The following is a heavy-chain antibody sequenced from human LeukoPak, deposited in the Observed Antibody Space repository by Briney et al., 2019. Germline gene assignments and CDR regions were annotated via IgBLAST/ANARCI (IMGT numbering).Heavy chain of an antibody. D-gene: IGHD3-22*01. CDR3: ARVTGYMIEDYFDY. CDR1: GGSISSYY. CDR2: IYYSGST. J-gene: IGHJ4*02. V-gene: IGHV4-59*01. Sequence: SETLSLTCTVSGGSISSYYWSWIRQPPGKGLEWIGYIYYSGSTNYNPSLKSRVTISVETYKNQFSLKLSSVTAADTAVYYCARVTGYMIEDYFDYWGQGTLVTVSS.